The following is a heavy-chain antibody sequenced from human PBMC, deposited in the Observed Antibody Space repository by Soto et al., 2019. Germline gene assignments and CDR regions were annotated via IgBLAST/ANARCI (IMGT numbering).Heavy chain of an antibody. D-gene: IGHD5-18*01. CDR2: IIPIFGTA. Sequence: SVTVSCKASGGSLSVYALAWVRPDPGQGLEWMGGIIPIFGTANYAQKFQGRVTITADESTSTAYMELSSLRSEDTAVYYCARRGYPTATRFDYWGQGTLVT. CDR3: ARRGYPTATRFDY. J-gene: IGHJ4*02. CDR1: GGSLSVYA. V-gene: IGHV1-69*01.